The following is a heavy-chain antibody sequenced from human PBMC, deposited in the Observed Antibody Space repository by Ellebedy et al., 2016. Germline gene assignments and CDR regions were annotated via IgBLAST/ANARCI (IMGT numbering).Heavy chain of an antibody. J-gene: IGHJ5*02. V-gene: IGHV4-61*10. Sequence: SETLSLXCIVSGDSINSGGYYWSWIRQPAGKGLEWIGRIYSSGNSIYNPSLKSRVTMSVDTSKNKFSLSLNSLTAADTAVYYCARGLYFDSSGYHYWFDAWGQGTLVTVSS. D-gene: IGHD3-22*01. CDR1: GDSINSGGYY. CDR3: ARGLYFDSSGYHYWFDA. CDR2: IYSSGNS.